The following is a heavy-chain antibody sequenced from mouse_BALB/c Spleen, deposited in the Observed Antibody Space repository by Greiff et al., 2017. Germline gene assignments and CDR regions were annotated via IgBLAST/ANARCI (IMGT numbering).Heavy chain of an antibody. J-gene: IGHJ3*01. D-gene: IGHD4-1*01. Sequence: EVQLKESGPGLVKPSQSLSLTCTVTGYSITSDYAWTWIRQFPGNKLEWMGYISYSGSTSYNPSLKSRISITRDTSKNQFFLQLNSVTTEDTATYYCARGLTGTWAYWGQGTLVTVSA. CDR2: ISYSGST. CDR1: GYSITSDYA. V-gene: IGHV3-2*02. CDR3: ARGLTGTWAY.